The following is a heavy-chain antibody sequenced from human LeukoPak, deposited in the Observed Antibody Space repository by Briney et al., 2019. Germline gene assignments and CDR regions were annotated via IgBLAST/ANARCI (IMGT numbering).Heavy chain of an antibody. J-gene: IGHJ6*03. CDR3: ATGAKVTAITYDYIDV. D-gene: IGHD2-21*02. CDR1: SGSISGDY. CDR2: IYTSGAT. V-gene: IGHV4-4*07. Sequence: SETLFLTCSVSSGSISGDYWTWIRQPAGKGLEWIGRIYTSGATRYNPSLKSRVTMSVDTSKNQFSLKLTSMTAADSAVYYCATGAKVTAITYDYIDVWGKGITVTVSS.